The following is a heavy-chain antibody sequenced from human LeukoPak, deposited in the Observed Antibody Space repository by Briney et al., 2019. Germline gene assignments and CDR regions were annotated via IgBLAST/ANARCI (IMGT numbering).Heavy chain of an antibody. J-gene: IGHJ4*02. D-gene: IGHD2-15*01. Sequence: GGSLRLSCAASGFIFTNGWMGWVRQAPGKGGEGVGHIKSKTYGGATDYAAPVKGRFTILRDDSKTTVFLQINSLKSEDTAVYYCTTEGGHLHSNPFDYWGQGTLVTVSS. V-gene: IGHV3-15*01. CDR1: GFIFTNGW. CDR2: IKSKTYGGAT. CDR3: TTEGGHLHSNPFDY.